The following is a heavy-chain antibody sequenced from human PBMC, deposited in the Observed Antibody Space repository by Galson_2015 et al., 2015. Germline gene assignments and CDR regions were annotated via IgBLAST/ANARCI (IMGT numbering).Heavy chain of an antibody. CDR2: IYHSGST. J-gene: IGHJ4*02. D-gene: IGHD2-2*01. CDR3: ARQYCSSTSCPFDY. V-gene: IGHV4-38-2*01. Sequence: ETLSLTCAVSGYSISSGYYWGWIRQPPGKGLEWIGSIYHSGSTYYNPSLKSRVTISVDTSKNQFSLKLSSVTAADTAVYYCARQYCSSTSCPFDYWGQGTLVTVSS. CDR1: GYSISSGYY.